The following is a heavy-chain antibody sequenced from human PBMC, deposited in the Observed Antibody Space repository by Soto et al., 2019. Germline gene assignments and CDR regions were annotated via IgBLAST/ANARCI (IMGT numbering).Heavy chain of an antibody. D-gene: IGHD6-13*01. J-gene: IGHJ4*02. CDR2: TYYRSNWNN. CDR3: ARLVRNSLLDS. Sequence: VQLQQSGPGLVKPSQPLSLTCAISGDGVSSYSATWNWVRQSPSRGLEWLGRTYYRSNWNNDYAVAVQARTTINPDTSQNQLSLQPNAVTPEYTAVYYCARLVRNSLLDSWGQGTPATASP. V-gene: IGHV6-1*01. CDR1: GDGVSSYSAT.